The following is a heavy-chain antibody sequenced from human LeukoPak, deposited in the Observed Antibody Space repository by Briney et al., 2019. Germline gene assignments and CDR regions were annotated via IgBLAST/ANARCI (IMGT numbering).Heavy chain of an antibody. Sequence: SETLSLTCTVSGYSISSGYYWGWIRQPPGKGLEWIGSIYHSGSTNYNPSLKSRVTISVDTSKNQFSLKLSSVTAADTAVYYCARGLLLRYFDWYLTYYFDYWGQGTLVTVSS. V-gene: IGHV4-38-2*02. D-gene: IGHD3-9*01. CDR3: ARGLLLRYFDWYLTYYFDY. CDR1: GYSISSGYY. CDR2: IYHSGST. J-gene: IGHJ4*02.